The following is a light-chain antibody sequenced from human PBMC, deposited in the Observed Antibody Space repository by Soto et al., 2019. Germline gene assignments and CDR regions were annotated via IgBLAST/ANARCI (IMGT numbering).Light chain of an antibody. Sequence: DIQMTQSPSTVSGSVGDRVTITCRASQTISSWLAWYQQKPGKAPKLLIYKASTLKSGVPSRFSGSGSGTEFTLTISSLQPDGFATYYCQHYNSYSEAFGQGTKVDI. CDR2: KAS. V-gene: IGKV1-5*03. CDR3: QHYNSYSEA. J-gene: IGKJ1*01. CDR1: QTISSW.